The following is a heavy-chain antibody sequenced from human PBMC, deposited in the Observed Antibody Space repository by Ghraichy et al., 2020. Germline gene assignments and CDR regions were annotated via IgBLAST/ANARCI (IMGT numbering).Heavy chain of an antibody. CDR1: NGSIVTSGFY. D-gene: IGHD5-18*01. CDR2: IDYSGRT. V-gene: IGHV4-31*03. J-gene: IGHJ4*02. Sequence: SETLSLSCTVSNGSIVTSGFYWSWIRQHPGKGLEWIGYIDYSGRTSSSPSLKSRVTISIDTSKNQFFLNLTSVTAADTAVYYCARGTFTALRQFFSYWGQGSLVTVSS. CDR3: ARGTFTALRQFFSY.